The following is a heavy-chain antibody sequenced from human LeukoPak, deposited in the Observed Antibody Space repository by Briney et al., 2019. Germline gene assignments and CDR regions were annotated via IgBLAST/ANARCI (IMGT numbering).Heavy chain of an antibody. Sequence: GGSLRLSYAASNFRAMSWVRQAPGKGLEWVSGITGSGDTSYYADSVKGRVTISRDNFKSMVYLQMDSLRAEDTAVYYCARENVAVVAEVGQSHRPSYFDYWGQGILVTVSS. J-gene: IGHJ4*02. CDR3: ARENVAVVAEVGQSHRPSYFDY. D-gene: IGHD6-19*01. CDR1: NFRA. CDR2: ITGSGDTS. V-gene: IGHV3-23*01.